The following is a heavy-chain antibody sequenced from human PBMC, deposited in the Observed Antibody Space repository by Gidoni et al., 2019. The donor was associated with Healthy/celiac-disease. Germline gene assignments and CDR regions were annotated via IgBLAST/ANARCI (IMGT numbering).Heavy chain of an antibody. J-gene: IGHJ4*02. D-gene: IGHD3-22*01. V-gene: IGHV3-23*01. CDR2: ISGSGGST. CDR3: AKDNYDSSGYYSGAFDY. CDR1: GFTFSSYA. Sequence: EVQLLESGGGLVQPGGSLRLSCAASGFTFSSYAMSWVCQAPGQGLNWGSAISGSGGSTYYADSVKGRFTISRDNSKNTLYLQMNSLRAEDTAVYYCAKDNYDSSGYYSGAFDYWGQGTLVTVSS.